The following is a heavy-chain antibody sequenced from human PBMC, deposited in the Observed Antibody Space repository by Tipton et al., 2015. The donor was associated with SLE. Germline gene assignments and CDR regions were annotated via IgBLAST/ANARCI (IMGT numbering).Heavy chain of an antibody. CDR3: VGGDYDILTGRIDY. J-gene: IGHJ4*02. V-gene: IGHV4-4*07. D-gene: IGHD3-9*01. CDR2: IYTSGST. Sequence: TLSLTCSVSGGSISSYYWSWVRQSAAKGLEWIGRIYTSGSTNYSPSLKSRVSMSVDTSKNQFSLTLSSVTAADTAVYFCVGGDYDILTGRIDYWGQGTLVTVSS. CDR1: GGSISSYY.